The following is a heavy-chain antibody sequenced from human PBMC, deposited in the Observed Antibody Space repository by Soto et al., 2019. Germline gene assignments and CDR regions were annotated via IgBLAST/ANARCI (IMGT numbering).Heavy chain of an antibody. CDR1: GGSISSGGYS. Sequence: TLSRACTVSGGSISSGGYSWTWIRQSPGKGLEWIGYTYQSGSAYYNPSLKSRVTISVDRSKNQFSLNLTSVTAADKAVYYCAREYYGMDVWGQGTTVTVYS. V-gene: IGHV4-30-2*06. CDR3: AREYYGMDV. J-gene: IGHJ6*02. CDR2: TYQSGSA.